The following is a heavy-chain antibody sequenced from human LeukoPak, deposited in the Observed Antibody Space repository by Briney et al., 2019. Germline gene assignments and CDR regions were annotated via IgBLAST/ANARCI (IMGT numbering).Heavy chain of an antibody. CDR1: GGSISSSSYY. Sequence: SETLSLTCTVSGGSISSSSYYWGWIRQPPGKGLEWIGSTYYSGSTYYNPSLKSRVTISVDTSKNQFSLKLSSVTAADTAVYYCASRSRKGTDSNGLFDYWGQGTLVSVSS. J-gene: IGHJ4*02. CDR2: TYYSGST. D-gene: IGHD3-22*01. V-gene: IGHV4-39*01. CDR3: ASRSRKGTDSNGLFDY.